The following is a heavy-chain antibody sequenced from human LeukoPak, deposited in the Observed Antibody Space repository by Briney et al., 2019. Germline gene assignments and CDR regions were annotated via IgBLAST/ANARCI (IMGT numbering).Heavy chain of an antibody. D-gene: IGHD3-22*01. Sequence: QPGRSLRLSCAASGFTFDDYAMHWVRQAPGKGLEWVSGISWNSGSIGYADSVKGRFTISRANAKNSLYLQMNSLRAEDTALYYCAKDMGWYYYDSSGSKGFDYWGQGTLVTVSS. CDR3: AKDMGWYYYDSSGSKGFDY. CDR1: GFTFDDYA. J-gene: IGHJ4*02. V-gene: IGHV3-9*01. CDR2: ISWNSGSI.